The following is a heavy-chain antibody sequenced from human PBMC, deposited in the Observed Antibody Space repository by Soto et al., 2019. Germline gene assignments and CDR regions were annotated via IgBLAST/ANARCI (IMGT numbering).Heavy chain of an antibody. CDR3: AKGVGATLYYFDY. D-gene: IGHD1-26*01. J-gene: IGHJ4*02. V-gene: IGHV3-23*01. CDR2: ISGSGGGT. CDR1: GFTFTSYA. Sequence: GGSLRLSCAASGFTFTSYAMSWVRQAPGRGLEWVSTISGSGGGTYYADSVKGRFTISRDKSKNTLYLQMNSLRAEDTAVYYCAKGVGATLYYFDYWGQGTLVTVSS.